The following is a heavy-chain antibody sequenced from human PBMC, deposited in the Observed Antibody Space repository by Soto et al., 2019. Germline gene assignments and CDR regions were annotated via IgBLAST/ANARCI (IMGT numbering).Heavy chain of an antibody. V-gene: IGHV4-59*01. CDR3: ARGITIFGVATPRYLDY. D-gene: IGHD3-3*01. Sequence: QVQLQESGPGLVKPSETLSLTCTVSGGSISSYYWSWIRQPPGKGLEWIGYIYYSGSTNYNPSLKGRVTFSVDTSKSQFPLKLVSVAAADTAGYYCARGITIFGVATPRYLDYWAQVTLVTVSS. CDR2: IYYSGST. CDR1: GGSISSYY. J-gene: IGHJ4*02.